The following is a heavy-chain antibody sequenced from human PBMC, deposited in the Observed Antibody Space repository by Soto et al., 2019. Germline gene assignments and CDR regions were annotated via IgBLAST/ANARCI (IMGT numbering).Heavy chain of an antibody. CDR3: YTLGIWSGYNTRSYYYYGMDV. CDR2: ISGSGGST. CDR1: GFTFSSYA. D-gene: IGHD3-3*01. Sequence: GGSLRLSCAASGFTFSSYAMSWVRQAPGKGLEWVSAISGSGGSTYYADSVKGRFTISRDNSKNTLYLQMNSLRAEDTAVYYCYTLGIWSGYNTRSYYYYGMDVWGQGTTVTVSS. V-gene: IGHV3-23*01. J-gene: IGHJ6*02.